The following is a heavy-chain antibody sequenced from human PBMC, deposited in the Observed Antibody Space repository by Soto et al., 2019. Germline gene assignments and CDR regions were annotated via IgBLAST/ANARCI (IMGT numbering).Heavy chain of an antibody. J-gene: IGHJ4*02. D-gene: IGHD5-18*01. CDR2: IDPSDSYT. CDR3: ATHSYGYSRPDY. CDR1: GYSFTSYW. V-gene: IGHV5-10-1*01. Sequence: PGESLKISCKGSGYSFTSYWISWVRQMPGKGLEWMGRIDPSDSYTNYSPSFQGHVTISADKSISTAYLQWSSLKASDTAMYYCATHSYGYSRPDYWGQGTLVTVSS.